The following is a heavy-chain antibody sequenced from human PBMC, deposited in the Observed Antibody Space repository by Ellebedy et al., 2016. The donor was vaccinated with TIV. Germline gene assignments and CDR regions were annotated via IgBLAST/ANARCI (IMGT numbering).Heavy chain of an antibody. CDR3: ARGVAASGFFDS. J-gene: IGHJ4*02. D-gene: IGHD6-13*01. CDR1: QFPFNTYA. Sequence: GESLKISCAASQFPFNTYAMAWVRLAPGRGLEWVSYISSTSDFIYYTDSVKGRFTISRENAKSSLFLQMDSLRAEDTAIYFCARGVAASGFFDSWGQGTLVTVS. V-gene: IGHV3-21*01. CDR2: ISSTSDFI.